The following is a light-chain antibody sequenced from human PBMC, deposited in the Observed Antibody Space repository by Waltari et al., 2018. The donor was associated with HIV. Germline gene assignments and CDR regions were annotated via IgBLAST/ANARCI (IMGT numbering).Light chain of an antibody. CDR3: AAWEDSLNGPIWV. CDR1: SSNIGSYT. Sequence: QSVLPQPPSASGTPGQRVTISCSGSSSNIGSYTVHWYQQIPGTAPKLLIFSNNYRPSGVPDRFSGSKSGTSASLAISGLHSDDEADYFCAAWEDSLNGPIWVFGGGTKLTVL. J-gene: IGLJ3*02. CDR2: SNN. V-gene: IGLV1-44*01.